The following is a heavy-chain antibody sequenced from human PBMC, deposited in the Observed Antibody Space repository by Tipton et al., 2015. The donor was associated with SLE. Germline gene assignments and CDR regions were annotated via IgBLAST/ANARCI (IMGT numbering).Heavy chain of an antibody. J-gene: IGHJ6*02. CDR1: GGSTSHYY. V-gene: IGHV4-59*12. CDR2: IYYGGST. D-gene: IGHD2-8*01. CDR3: ARGMLTWRGAIIGVDV. Sequence: TLSLTCSVSGGSTSHYYWGWIRQPPGKGLELIGSIYYGGSTNYNPSLKSRVTISADTSENQLSLRLNSVTAGDTAVYYCARGMLTWRGAIIGVDVWGQGTSVNVSS.